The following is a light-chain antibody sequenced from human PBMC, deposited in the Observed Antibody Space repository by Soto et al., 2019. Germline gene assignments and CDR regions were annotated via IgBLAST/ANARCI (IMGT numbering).Light chain of an antibody. CDR2: GAS. Sequence: EVVMTQSPDTLSVSPGERATLSCRASQSVSSNLAWYQQKLGQAPRLLIYGASTRATDIPPRFSGSGSGTDFTLTISSLEPEDSAVYYCQQRHMWPITFGQGTRLEIK. CDR3: QQRHMWPIT. J-gene: IGKJ5*01. V-gene: IGKV3-15*01. CDR1: QSVSSN.